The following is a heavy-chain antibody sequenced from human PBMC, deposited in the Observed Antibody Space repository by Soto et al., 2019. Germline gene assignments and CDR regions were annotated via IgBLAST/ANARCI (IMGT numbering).Heavy chain of an antibody. J-gene: IGHJ4*02. V-gene: IGHV3-43*01. CDR3: VKGGNRGSGIDY. CDR2: ISWDGVKT. Sequence: VHLAQSGGVVVQPGGSLRLSCAASGFTFDDYPMHWVRQVPGKGLEWVSHISWDGVKTYYADSLRGRFTISRDNSKNSLYLGMRSLTTDDTAFYYCVKGGNRGSGIDYWGQGSLVTVSS. D-gene: IGHD3-10*01. CDR1: GFTFDDYP.